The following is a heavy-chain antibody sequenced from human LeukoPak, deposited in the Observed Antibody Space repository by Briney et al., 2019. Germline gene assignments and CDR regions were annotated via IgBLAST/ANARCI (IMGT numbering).Heavy chain of an antibody. V-gene: IGHV4-59*08. J-gene: IGHJ6*02. D-gene: IGHD3-10*01. Sequence: SETLSLTCTVSGGSISSYYWSWIRQPPGKGLEWIGYIYYSGSTNYNPSLKSRVTISVDTSKNQFSLKLSSVTAADTAVYYCARTSRRSLYGSAPLYYYGMDVWGQGTTVTVSS. CDR1: GGSISSYY. CDR3: ARTSRRSLYGSAPLYYYGMDV. CDR2: IYYSGST.